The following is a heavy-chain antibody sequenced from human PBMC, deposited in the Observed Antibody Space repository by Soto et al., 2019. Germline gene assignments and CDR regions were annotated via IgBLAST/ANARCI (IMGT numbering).Heavy chain of an antibody. CDR1: GFTFGSHG. Sequence: QVQLVESGGGVVQPGRSLRLSCAASGFTFGSHGMHWVRQGPGKGLEWVAVIWYDGSNKYYADSVKGRFTISRDNSKNMLDLEMNSLRVEDTAVYHCARWGNWKVADYWGQGTLVTVSS. J-gene: IGHJ4*02. CDR3: ARWGNWKVADY. D-gene: IGHD1-1*01. V-gene: IGHV3-33*01. CDR2: IWYDGSNK.